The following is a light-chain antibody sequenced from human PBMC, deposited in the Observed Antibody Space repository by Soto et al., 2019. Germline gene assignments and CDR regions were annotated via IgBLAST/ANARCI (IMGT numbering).Light chain of an antibody. CDR3: QQYTAWPRT. CDR1: QSVSND. J-gene: IGKJ1*01. Sequence: EIVMTQSPGTLSVSPGERATLSCRASQSVSNDLAWIQQRPGQPPRLLIYGASTRATGIPARFSASGSGTEFTLTISSLQPEDFAVYSCQQYTAWPRTFGQGTKVDIK. V-gene: IGKV3-15*01. CDR2: GAS.